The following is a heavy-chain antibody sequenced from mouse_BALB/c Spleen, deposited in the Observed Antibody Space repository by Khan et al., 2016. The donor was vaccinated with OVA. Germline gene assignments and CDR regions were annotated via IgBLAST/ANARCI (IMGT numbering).Heavy chain of an antibody. CDR2: LFPGDGST. D-gene: IGHD2-14*01. CDR3: ARGGYGGFAY. CDR1: GYTFTSYD. Sequence: QVQLQQSGAELVKPGASVKLSCKASGYTFTSYDINWVRQRPEQGLEWIGWLFPGDGSTKYNEKLKGKATLTTDKSSSPAYRQLSRLTSEDSGAYFCARGGYGGFAYWGQGTLVTVSA. V-gene: IGHV1-85*01. J-gene: IGHJ3*01.